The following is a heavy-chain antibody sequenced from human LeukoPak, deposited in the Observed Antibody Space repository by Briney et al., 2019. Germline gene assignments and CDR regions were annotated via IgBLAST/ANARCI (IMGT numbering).Heavy chain of an antibody. Sequence: GGSLTLSWTASGFSFDRYGMHWVRQTPGKGLEWVSLISGNGENTNYADSVKGRFTISRDTSKNSLYLQMNSLRTEDTAAYSSAKARLDNIIYGNVDFWGQGTPVTVSS. J-gene: IGHJ4*02. CDR1: GFSFDRYG. V-gene: IGHV3-43*02. D-gene: IGHD6-25*01. CDR2: ISGNGENT. CDR3: AKARLDNIIYGNVDF.